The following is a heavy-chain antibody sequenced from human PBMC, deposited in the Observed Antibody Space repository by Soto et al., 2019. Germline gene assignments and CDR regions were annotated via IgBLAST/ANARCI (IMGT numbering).Heavy chain of an antibody. J-gene: IGHJ5*02. CDR1: GGSFSGYY. Sequence: SETLSLTCAVYGGSFSGYYWSWIRQPPGKGLEWIGEINRDGNTHYNPSLKSRVTISVDTSKNQFSLKMSSVTAADTAVYYCARGYGSGSYYKAWGQGTLVTVSS. CDR3: ARGYGSGSYYKA. CDR2: INRDGNT. D-gene: IGHD3-10*01. V-gene: IGHV4-34*01.